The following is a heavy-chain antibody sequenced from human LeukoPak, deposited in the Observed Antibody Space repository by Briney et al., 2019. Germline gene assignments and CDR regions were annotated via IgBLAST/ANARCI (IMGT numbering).Heavy chain of an antibody. CDR1: GFTFGDYA. CDR3: HCTSCSCTGEFQH. D-gene: IGHD2-2*01. CDR2: IRSKAYGGTT. J-gene: IGHJ1*01. Sequence: PGRSLRLSCTASGFTFGDYAMSWVRQAPGKGLEWVGFIRSKAYGGTTEYAASVKGRFTISRDDSKSIAYLQMNSLKTEDTAVYYCHCTSCSCTGEFQHWGQGTLVTVSS. V-gene: IGHV3-49*04.